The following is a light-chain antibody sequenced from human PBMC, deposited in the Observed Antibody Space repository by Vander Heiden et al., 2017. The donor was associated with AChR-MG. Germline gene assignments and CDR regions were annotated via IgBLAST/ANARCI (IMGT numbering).Light chain of an antibody. CDR3: QQHGCSPPNT. V-gene: IGKV3-20*01. Sequence: ESVLTQPPGTLSLSPGERATLSCRARQSVSSIYLAWYQQKPGQAPRLLIYGAPSRDMGIPDRFRGSRYGTDFTLTISRREQEDFAVYYCQQHGCSPPNTFGQGTRLEIK. CDR1: QSVSSIY. J-gene: IGKJ5*01. CDR2: GAP.